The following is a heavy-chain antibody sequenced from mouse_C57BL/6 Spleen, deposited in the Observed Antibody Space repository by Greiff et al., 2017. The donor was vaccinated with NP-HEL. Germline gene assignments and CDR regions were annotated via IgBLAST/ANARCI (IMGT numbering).Heavy chain of an antibody. Sequence: VQLKQSGPELVKPGASVKMSCKAFGYTFTDYNMHWVKQSHGKSLEWIGYINPNTGGTSYNQKFKGKATLTVNKSSSTAYMELRSLTSEDSAVYYCARSLCAWFADWGQGTLVTVSA. D-gene: IGHD6-1*01. CDR2: INPNTGGT. CDR1: GYTFTDYN. CDR3: ARSLCAWFAD. J-gene: IGHJ3*01. V-gene: IGHV1-22*01.